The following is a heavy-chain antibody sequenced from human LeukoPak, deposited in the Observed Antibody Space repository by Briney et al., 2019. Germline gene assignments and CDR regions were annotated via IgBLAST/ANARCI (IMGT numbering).Heavy chain of an antibody. V-gene: IGHV4-4*07. Sequence: PSETLCLTCTVSGGSVTNYHWSWIRQPAGKGLEWIARFYTGGSTTYNPSLNGRATMSVDTSMNHFSLKLTSVTAADTAIYYCATVEVGTVDVFDIWGQGTMFTVSS. D-gene: IGHD1-26*01. CDR1: GGSVTNYH. CDR2: FYTGGST. J-gene: IGHJ3*02. CDR3: ATVEVGTVDVFDI.